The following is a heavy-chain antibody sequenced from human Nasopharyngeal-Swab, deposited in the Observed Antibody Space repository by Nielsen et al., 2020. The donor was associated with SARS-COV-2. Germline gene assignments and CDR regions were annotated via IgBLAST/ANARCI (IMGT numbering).Heavy chain of an antibody. V-gene: IGHV3-23*01. J-gene: IGHJ3*02. D-gene: IGHD1-26*01. CDR2: IGGSGGTT. Sequence: GESLKISCAASGFTFSRYAMNWVRQAPGKGLEWVSVIGGSGGTTSYADSVKGRFTISRDNSKNTVDLQMNSLRAEDTAVYYCARPYSGSYYGAFDIWGQGTMVTVSS. CDR1: GFTFSRYA. CDR3: ARPYSGSYYGAFDI.